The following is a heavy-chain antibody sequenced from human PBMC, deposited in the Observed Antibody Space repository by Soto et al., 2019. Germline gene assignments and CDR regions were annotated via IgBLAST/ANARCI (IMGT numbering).Heavy chain of an antibody. Sequence: SETLSLTCAVSSGSISSSNWWSWVRQPPGKGLEWIGEIYHSGSTNYNPSLKSRVTISVDKSKNQFSLKLSSVTAADTAVYYCARAVQRGELSPYFDYWGQGTLVTVSS. CDR1: SGSISSSNW. V-gene: IGHV4-4*02. CDR2: IYHSGST. J-gene: IGHJ4*02. D-gene: IGHD3-16*02. CDR3: ARAVQRGELSPYFDY.